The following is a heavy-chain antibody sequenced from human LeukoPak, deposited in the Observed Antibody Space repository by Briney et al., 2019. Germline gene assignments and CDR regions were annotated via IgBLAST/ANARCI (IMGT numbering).Heavy chain of an antibody. CDR3: ARGFRYSSSWYREYYFDY. CDR1: GGSISSYY. D-gene: IGHD6-13*01. CDR2: IYYSGST. Sequence: SETLSLTCTVSGGSISSYYWSWIRQPPGKGLEWIGYIYYSGSTNYNPSLKSRVTISVDTSKTQLSLKLSSVTAADTAVYYCARGFRYSSSWYREYYFDYWGQGTLVTVSS. J-gene: IGHJ4*02. V-gene: IGHV4-59*01.